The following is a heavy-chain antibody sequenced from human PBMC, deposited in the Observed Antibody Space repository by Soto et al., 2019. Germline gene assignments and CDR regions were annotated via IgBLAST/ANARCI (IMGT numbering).Heavy chain of an antibody. CDR1: GGSISNYY. J-gene: IGHJ6*02. Sequence: PSETLSLTXTVSGGSISNYYWSWIRQPAGKGLEWMGRIYTSGSTNYNPSLESRVTMSVDTSKNQFSLRLSSVTVADTAVYYCAREVVKGILGSYGMDVWGQGTTVTVSS. CDR3: AREVVKGILGSYGMDV. V-gene: IGHV4-4*07. D-gene: IGHD3-16*01. CDR2: IYTSGST.